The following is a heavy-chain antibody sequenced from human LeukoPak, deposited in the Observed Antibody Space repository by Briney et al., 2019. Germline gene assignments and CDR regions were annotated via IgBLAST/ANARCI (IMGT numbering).Heavy chain of an antibody. Sequence: GGSLRLTCAASGFTVSSNYMSWVRQAPGKGLEWVGFIRSKIYGGTPEYAASVKGRFTISRDDSKGIAYLQMNSLKTEDTAVYYCTRDQTPYYWGQGTLVTVSS. CDR3: TRDQTPYY. CDR1: GFTVSSNY. CDR2: IRSKIYGGTP. J-gene: IGHJ4*02. V-gene: IGHV3-49*04.